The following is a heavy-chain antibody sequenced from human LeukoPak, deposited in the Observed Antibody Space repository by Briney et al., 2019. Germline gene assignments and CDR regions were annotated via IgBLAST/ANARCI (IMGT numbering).Heavy chain of an antibody. Sequence: SETLSLTCTVSGGSISSHYWSWVRQPPGKGLEWIGYIYYSGSTNYNPSLKSRVTISVDTSKNQFSLKLSSVTAADTAVYYCARSITPLHWYFDLWGRGTLVTVSS. CDR1: GGSISSHY. J-gene: IGHJ2*01. CDR2: IYYSGST. V-gene: IGHV4-59*11. CDR3: ARSITPLHWYFDL. D-gene: IGHD2-15*01.